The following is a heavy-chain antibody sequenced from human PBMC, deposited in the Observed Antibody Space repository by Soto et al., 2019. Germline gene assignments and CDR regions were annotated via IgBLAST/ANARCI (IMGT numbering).Heavy chain of an antibody. V-gene: IGHV4-4*07. CDR2: VYSSGTT. J-gene: IGHJ4*02. CDR3: ARDIASYAYGEGY. Sequence: PSETLSLTCTFSCGSINSYWWSWIRQPAGKGLEWIGRVYSSGTTDYNPSLNSRATMSVETSKNQFSLKLSSVTAADTAVYYCARDIASYAYGEGYWGQGIQVTVSS. CDR1: CGSINSYW. D-gene: IGHD2-21*01.